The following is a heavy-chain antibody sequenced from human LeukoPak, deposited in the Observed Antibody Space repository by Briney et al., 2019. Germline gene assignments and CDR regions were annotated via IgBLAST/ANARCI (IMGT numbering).Heavy chain of an antibody. CDR2: IYPGDSDT. J-gene: IGHJ3*02. Sequence: GESLKISCKGSGYIFTSYWIGWVRQMPGKGLEWMGIIYPGDSDTRYSPSFQGQVTISADKSISTAYLQWSSLKASDTAMYYCARAPPYYYDSSGYYGLDAFDIWGQGTMVTVSS. CDR1: GYIFTSYW. V-gene: IGHV5-51*01. CDR3: ARAPPYYYDSSGYYGLDAFDI. D-gene: IGHD3-22*01.